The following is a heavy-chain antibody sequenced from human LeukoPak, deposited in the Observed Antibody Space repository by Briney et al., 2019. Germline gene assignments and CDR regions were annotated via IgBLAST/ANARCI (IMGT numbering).Heavy chain of an antibody. Sequence: GGSLRLSCAVSGFTFDDYTMHWVRQAPGKGLQWVSLISWDGGSTYCADSVKGRFTISRDNSKNSLYLQMNSLRTEDTALYYCAKDSGGSGSSLDYWGQGTLVTVSS. CDR2: ISWDGGST. V-gene: IGHV3-43*01. CDR1: GFTFDDYT. J-gene: IGHJ4*02. D-gene: IGHD3-10*01. CDR3: AKDSGGSGSSLDY.